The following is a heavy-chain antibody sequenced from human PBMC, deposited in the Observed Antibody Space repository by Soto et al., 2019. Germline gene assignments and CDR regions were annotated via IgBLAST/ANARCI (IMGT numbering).Heavy chain of an antibody. CDR2: IYYSGST. V-gene: IGHV4-30-4*01. J-gene: IGHJ5*02. CDR3: ARDWKGPLRRFDP. Sequence: PSETLSLTCTVSCGSISSGDYYWSWIRQPPWKGLECIGYIYYSGSTYYNPSLTSRVTISVDTSKNQFSLKLSSVTAADTAVYYCARDWKGPLRRFDPWGQGPLVNVYS. D-gene: IGHD1-1*01. CDR1: CGSISSGDYY.